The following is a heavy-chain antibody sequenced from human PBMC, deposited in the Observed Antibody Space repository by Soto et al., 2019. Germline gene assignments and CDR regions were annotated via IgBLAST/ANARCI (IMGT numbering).Heavy chain of an antibody. CDR2: IKQDGSEK. V-gene: IGHV3-7*01. J-gene: IGHJ4*02. CDR3: ARAATSLGYCSSTTCYEIDY. D-gene: IGHD2-2*03. Sequence: EVQLVESGGGLVQPGGSLRLSCAASGFTFSIYWMTWVRQAPGKGLEWVANIKQDGSEKNYVDSVKGRFTISRDNAKNSLFLQMNSLRAEDTAVYYCARAATSLGYCSSTTCYEIDYWGQGTLVTVSS. CDR1: GFTFSIYW.